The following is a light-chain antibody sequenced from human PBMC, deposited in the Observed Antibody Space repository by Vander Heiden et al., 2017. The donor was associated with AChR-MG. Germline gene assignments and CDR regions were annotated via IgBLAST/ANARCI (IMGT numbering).Light chain of an antibody. Sequence: QSALTQPASVPGSPGQSTTIPCTGTSSDVGGSNYAPWYQQHPGKAPKPIIYDVSKRPSGVSNRFSGSKSGNTASLTISGLQAEDEADYYCSSYKSSSTLYVFGTGTKVTVL. CDR3: SSYKSSSTLYV. CDR2: DVS. CDR1: SSDVGGSNY. J-gene: IGLJ1*01. V-gene: IGLV2-14*01.